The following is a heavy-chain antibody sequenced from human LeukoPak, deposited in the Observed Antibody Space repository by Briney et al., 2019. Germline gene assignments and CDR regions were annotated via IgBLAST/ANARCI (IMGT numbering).Heavy chain of an antibody. CDR3: AGPLESGIFGVVTTPPDV. CDR2: IIPIFGIA. V-gene: IGHV1-69*04. Sequence: SVKVSCKASGGTFSSYAISWARQAPGQGLEWMGRIIPIFGIANYAQKFQGRVTITADKSTSTAYMELSSLRSEDTAVYYCAGPLESGIFGVVTTPPDVWGQGTTVTVSS. D-gene: IGHD3-3*01. J-gene: IGHJ6*01. CDR1: GGTFSSYA.